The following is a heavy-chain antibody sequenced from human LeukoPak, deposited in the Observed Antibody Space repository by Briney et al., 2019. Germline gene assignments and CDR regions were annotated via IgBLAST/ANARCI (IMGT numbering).Heavy chain of an antibody. V-gene: IGHV4-34*01. D-gene: IGHD1-7*01. CDR2: TNHSGNT. J-gene: IGHJ4*02. Sequence: ASETLSLTCAVYGGFFSGYYWSWIRQPPEKGLEWIGETNHSGNTNYKPCLKSRGNISEDPFKIQFSRMLSSVTAANTALYYGARGLISSELQGIGPHYYFDYWGQGTLVTVSS. CDR3: ARGLISSELQGIGPHYYFDY. CDR1: GGFFSGYY.